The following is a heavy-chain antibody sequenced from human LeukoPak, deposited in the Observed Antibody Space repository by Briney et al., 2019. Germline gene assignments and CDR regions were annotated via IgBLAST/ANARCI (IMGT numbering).Heavy chain of an antibody. J-gene: IGHJ4*02. CDR3: ARDPTYYYDSSGYYYARPFDY. CDR1: GFTFSDYY. CDR2: ISSSGSTI. V-gene: IGHV3-11*01. D-gene: IGHD3-22*01. Sequence: GGSLRLSCAASGFTFSDYYMSWIRQAPGKGLEWVSYISSSGSTIYYADSVKGRFTISRDNAKNSLYLQMNSLRAEDTAVYYCARDPTYYYDSSGYYYARPFDYWGPGTLVTVSS.